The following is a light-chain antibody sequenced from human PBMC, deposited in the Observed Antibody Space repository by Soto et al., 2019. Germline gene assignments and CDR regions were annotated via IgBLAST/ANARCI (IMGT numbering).Light chain of an antibody. CDR1: SSNIGATYD. Sequence: QPVLTQPPSVSGAPGQRVTISCTGSSSNIGATYDVQWYQQLPGTAPKLLIYGNSNRPSGVPDRFSGSKSGTSASLAITGLQAVDEADYYCQSYDSSLSAHYVFGTGTKVTVL. CDR2: GNS. V-gene: IGLV1-40*01. J-gene: IGLJ1*01. CDR3: QSYDSSLSAHYV.